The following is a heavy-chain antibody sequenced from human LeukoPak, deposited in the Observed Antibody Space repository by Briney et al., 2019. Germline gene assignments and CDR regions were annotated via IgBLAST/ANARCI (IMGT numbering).Heavy chain of an antibody. V-gene: IGHV1-18*01. CDR3: ESALSWTTESYYYMDV. CDR2: ISPYSGNT. CDR1: GYTFTSYG. D-gene: IGHD3/OR15-3a*01. Sequence: ASVKLSCKASGYTFTSYGIIWVRQAPGQGLEWMGGISPYSGNTNYAQKLQGRVTMTTDTSTSTAFMELRSLRSDDTALYYCESALSWTTESYYYMDVWGKGTTVTVSS. J-gene: IGHJ6*03.